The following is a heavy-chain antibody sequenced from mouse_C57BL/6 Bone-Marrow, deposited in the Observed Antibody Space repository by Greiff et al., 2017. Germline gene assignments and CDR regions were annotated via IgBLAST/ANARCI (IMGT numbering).Heavy chain of an antibody. CDR1: GYAFSSSW. CDR3: AVLDYFDY. CDR2: IYPGDGDT. J-gene: IGHJ2*01. Sequence: QVQLKQSGPELVKPGASVKISCKASGYAFSSSWMNWVKQGPGKGLEWIGRIYPGDGDTNSNGKFKGKATLTADKSSSTAYMQLSSLTSEDSAVYFCAVLDYFDYWGQGTTLTVSS. V-gene: IGHV1-82*01.